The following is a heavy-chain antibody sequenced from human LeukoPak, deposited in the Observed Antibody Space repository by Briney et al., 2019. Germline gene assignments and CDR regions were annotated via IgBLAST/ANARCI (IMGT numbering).Heavy chain of an antibody. CDR1: GFTFSSYA. Sequence: PGGSLRLSCAASGFTFSSYAMHWVRQAPGKGLEWVAVISYDGSNKYYADSVKGRFTISRDNSKNTLYLQMNSLRAEDTAVYYCARERSYLHYYYYYGMDVWGQGTTVTVSS. CDR2: ISYDGSNK. V-gene: IGHV3-30-3*01. J-gene: IGHJ6*02. CDR3: ARERSYLHYYYYYGMDV. D-gene: IGHD3-10*01.